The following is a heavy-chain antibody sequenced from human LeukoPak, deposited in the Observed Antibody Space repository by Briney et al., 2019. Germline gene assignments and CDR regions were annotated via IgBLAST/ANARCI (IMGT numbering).Heavy chain of an antibody. J-gene: IGHJ4*02. V-gene: IGHV3-7*04. CDR2: IKEDGSQK. CDR3: ARGLTRSDY. Sequence: GGSLRLSCAASGFTVSSYWMSWVRQSPGKGLEWVANIKEDGSQKYYVDSVKGRFTISRDNAKNSLYLQMNSLRGEDTAVYYCARGLTRSDYWGQGTLVTVSS. CDR1: GFTVSSYW.